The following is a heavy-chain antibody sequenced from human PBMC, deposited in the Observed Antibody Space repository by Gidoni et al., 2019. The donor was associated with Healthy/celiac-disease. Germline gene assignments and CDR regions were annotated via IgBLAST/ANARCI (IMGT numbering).Heavy chain of an antibody. V-gene: IGHV3-73*02. CDR1: GFTFSGSA. Sequence: EVQLVESGGGLVQPGGSLKLSCAASGFTFSGSAMHWVRQVSGKGLEWVGRIRSKANSYATAYAASVKGRFTISRDDSKNTAYLQMNSLKTEDTAVYYCTRLRYYYDSSGYYWFDPWGQGTLVTVSS. CDR3: TRLRYYYDSSGYYWFDP. CDR2: IRSKANSYAT. D-gene: IGHD3-22*01. J-gene: IGHJ5*02.